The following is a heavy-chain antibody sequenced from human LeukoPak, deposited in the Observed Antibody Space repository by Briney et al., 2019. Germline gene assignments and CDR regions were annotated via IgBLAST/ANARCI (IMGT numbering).Heavy chain of an antibody. V-gene: IGHV4-34*01. CDR3: ARMRGGGIGYSNYMDV. CDR1: GGSFSDDF. Sequence: SETLSLTCAVFGGSFSDDFWSWIRQPPGKGLEWIGEIDQSGGTNYNPSLKSRVTISVDTSKKQFSLKVTSVTAADAAVYYCARMRGGGIGYSNYMDVWGKGTTVIVSS. J-gene: IGHJ6*03. D-gene: IGHD2-15*01. CDR2: IDQSGGT.